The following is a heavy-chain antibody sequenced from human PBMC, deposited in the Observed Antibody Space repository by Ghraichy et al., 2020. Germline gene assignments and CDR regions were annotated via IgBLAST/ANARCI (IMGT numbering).Heavy chain of an antibody. J-gene: IGHJ4*02. CDR1: GFTFGSFA. CDR2: ISGSGTTT. Sequence: GESLNISCAASGFTFGSFAMSWVRQAPGKGLEWVSSISGSGTTTYFADSVKGRFTISRDNSENTLYLQMNSLRAEDTAVYYCAKLFCSAASCYTGTSFDYWGQGTLVTVSS. CDR3: AKLFCSAASCYTGTSFDY. D-gene: IGHD2-15*01. V-gene: IGHV3-23*01.